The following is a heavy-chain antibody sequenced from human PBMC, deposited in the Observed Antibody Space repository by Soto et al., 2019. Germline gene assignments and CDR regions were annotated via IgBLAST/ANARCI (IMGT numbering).Heavy chain of an antibody. J-gene: IGHJ4*02. D-gene: IGHD6-6*01. Sequence: SSETLSLTCAVYGGSFSGYYWSWIRQPPGKGLEWIGEINHSGSTNYNPSLKSRVTISVDTSKNQFSLKLSSVTAADTAVYYCARRLGQLDDWGQGTLVTVSA. CDR1: GGSFSGYY. V-gene: IGHV4-34*01. CDR2: INHSGST. CDR3: ARRLGQLDD.